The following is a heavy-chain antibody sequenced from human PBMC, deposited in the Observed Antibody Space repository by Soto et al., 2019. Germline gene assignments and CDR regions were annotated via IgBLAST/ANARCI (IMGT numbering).Heavy chain of an antibody. D-gene: IGHD2-2*01. CDR1: GFTFSGYT. CDR3: AIPVEYAGDY. CDR2: ISGGSSYI. V-gene: IGHV3-21*02. Sequence: EVQLVESGGGLVKPGGSLRLSCAASGFTFSGYTMNWVRQAPGKGLEWVSSISGGSSYIYYADSVKGRFTISRDNAKNSLYLQMNSLRAEGTAVYYCAIPVEYAGDYWGQGTLVTVSS. J-gene: IGHJ4*02.